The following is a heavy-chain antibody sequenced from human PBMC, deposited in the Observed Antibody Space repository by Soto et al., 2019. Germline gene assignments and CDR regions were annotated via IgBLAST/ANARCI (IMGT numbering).Heavy chain of an antibody. CDR1: GVSISPHY. V-gene: IGHV4-59*11. Sequence: SETVSLTXTVSGVSISPHYWSWIRQSPGKGLEWIGYIYYSGSTTYNPSLRRRVTMSVDTSKNQFSLKLNSVTAADTAVYYCARDRYYGGADYWGQGTLVTVSS. J-gene: IGHJ4*02. D-gene: IGHD3-10*01. CDR3: ARDRYYGGADY. CDR2: IYYSGST.